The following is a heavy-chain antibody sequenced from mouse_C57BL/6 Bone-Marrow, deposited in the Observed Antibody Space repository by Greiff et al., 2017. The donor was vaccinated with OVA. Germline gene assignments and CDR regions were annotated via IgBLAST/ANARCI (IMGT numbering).Heavy chain of an antibody. Sequence: QVQLQQSGAELARPGASVKLSCKASGYTFTSYGISWVKQRTGQGLEWIGEIYPRSGNTYYNEKFKGKATLTADKSSSTASMELRSLTSEDSAVYFCASEDYWGQGTTLTVSS. CDR2: IYPRSGNT. CDR1: GYTFTSYG. V-gene: IGHV1-81*01. CDR3: ASEDY. J-gene: IGHJ2*01.